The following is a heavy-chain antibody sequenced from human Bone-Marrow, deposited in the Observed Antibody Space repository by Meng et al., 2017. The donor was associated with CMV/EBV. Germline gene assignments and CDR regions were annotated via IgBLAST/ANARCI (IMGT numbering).Heavy chain of an antibody. CDR2: INPSGDST. Sequence: ASVKVSCKASGYTFTFYSMHWMRQAPGQGLEWMGVINPSGDSTSYAQKFQGRVTMTRDTSTSTVYMELSSLRSEDTDVYYCARAGIRFLEWLLSAMDVWGQGTTVTVSS. J-gene: IGHJ6*02. V-gene: IGHV1-46*01. CDR3: ARAGIRFLEWLLSAMDV. D-gene: IGHD3-3*01. CDR1: GYTFTFYS.